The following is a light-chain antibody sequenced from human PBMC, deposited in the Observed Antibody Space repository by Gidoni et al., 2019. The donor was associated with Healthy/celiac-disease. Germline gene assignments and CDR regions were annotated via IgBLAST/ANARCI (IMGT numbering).Light chain of an antibody. CDR3: QQYNNWPPLT. J-gene: IGKJ4*01. CDR2: GAS. Sequence: EIVMTQSPATRSVSPGERATLSCRASQSVSSNLAWYQQKPGQAPRLLIYGASTRATGIPARFSGSGSGTEFTLTISSLQSEDFAVYYCQQYNNWPPLTFGGXTKVEIE. V-gene: IGKV3-15*01. CDR1: QSVSSN.